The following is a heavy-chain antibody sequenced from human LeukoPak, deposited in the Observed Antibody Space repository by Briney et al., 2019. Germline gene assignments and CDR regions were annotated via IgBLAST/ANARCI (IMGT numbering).Heavy chain of an antibody. CDR3: AREAQYSSSGKIDY. J-gene: IGHJ4*02. D-gene: IGHD6-13*01. Sequence: ASVKVSCKASGGTFSSYAISWVRQAPGQGLEWMGGIIPIFGTANYAQKFQGRVTITADESTSTAYMELSSLRSEDTAVYYCAREAQYSSSGKIDYWGQGTLVTVSS. CDR1: GGTFSSYA. CDR2: IIPIFGTA. V-gene: IGHV1-69*13.